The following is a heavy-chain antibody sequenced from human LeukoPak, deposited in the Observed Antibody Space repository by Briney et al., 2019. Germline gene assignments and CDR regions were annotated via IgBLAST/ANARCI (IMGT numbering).Heavy chain of an antibody. V-gene: IGHV3-33*06. CDR2: IWYDGSNK. CDR1: GFTFSSYA. J-gene: IGHJ4*02. CDR3: AKTNSTGSEQIDY. Sequence: GGSMRLSCAASGFTFSSYAMRWVRQAPGKGLEWLAAIWYDGSNKYYADSVKGRFTITRHNSKKTLYIQMNSLRAEDTAVYYCAKTNSTGSEQIDYWGQGTLVTVSS. D-gene: IGHD3-10*01.